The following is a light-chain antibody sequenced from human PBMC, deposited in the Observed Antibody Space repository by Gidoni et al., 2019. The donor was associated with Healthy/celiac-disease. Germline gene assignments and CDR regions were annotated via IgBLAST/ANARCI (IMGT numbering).Light chain of an antibody. CDR2: EVS. J-gene: IGLJ1*01. V-gene: IGLV2-18*02. Sequence: QSALTQPPSVSESPGQSVTISCTGTSSDVGSYNRVSWYQQPPGPAPKLMIYEVSNRPSGVPDRFSGSKSGNTASLTISGLQAEDEADYYCSSYTSSSTYVFGTGTKVTVL. CDR3: SSYTSSSTYV. CDR1: SSDVGSYNR.